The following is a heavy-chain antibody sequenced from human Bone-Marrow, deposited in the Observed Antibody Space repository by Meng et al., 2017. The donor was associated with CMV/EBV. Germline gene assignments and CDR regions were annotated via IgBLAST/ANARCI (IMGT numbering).Heavy chain of an antibody. J-gene: IGHJ6*02. CDR1: GFTFDDYA. CDR2: ISWNSGSI. D-gene: IGHD2-2*01. CDR3: AKAGGTAARESYYYYGMDV. V-gene: IGHV3-9*01. Sequence: SLKISCAASGFTFDDYAMHWVRQAPGKGLEWVSGISWNSGSIGYADSVKGRFTISRDNAKNSLYLQMNSLRAEDTALYYCAKAGGTAARESYYYYGMDVWGQGNTVYVAS.